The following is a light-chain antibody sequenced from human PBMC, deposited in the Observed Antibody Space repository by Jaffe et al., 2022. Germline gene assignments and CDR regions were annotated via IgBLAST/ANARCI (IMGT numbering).Light chain of an antibody. V-gene: IGKV1-9*01. CDR1: QDISGY. CDR2: AAS. Sequence: DIQLTQSPSFLSASVGDRVTITCRASQDISGYLVWYQQRPGKAPKLLIYAASTLQSGVPSRFSGSGSGTEFTLTISSLQPEDFATYYCQQVNIYPLTFGPGTKVDIK. J-gene: IGKJ3*01. CDR3: QQVNIYPLT.